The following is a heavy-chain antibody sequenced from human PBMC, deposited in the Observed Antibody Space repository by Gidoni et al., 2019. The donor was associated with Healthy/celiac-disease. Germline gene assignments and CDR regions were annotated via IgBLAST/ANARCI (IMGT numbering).Heavy chain of an antibody. CDR1: GGSFSGYY. J-gene: IGHJ3*02. V-gene: IGHV4-34*01. CDR2: INHSGST. CDR3: ARGVKYYRSKKDAFDI. Sequence: QVQLQQWGAGLLKPSETLSLTCAVYGGSFSGYYWSWIRQPPGKGLEWIGEINHSGSTNYNPSLKSRVTISVDTSKNQFSLKLSSVTAADTAVYYCARGVKYYRSKKDAFDIWGQGTMVTVSS. D-gene: IGHD3-10*01.